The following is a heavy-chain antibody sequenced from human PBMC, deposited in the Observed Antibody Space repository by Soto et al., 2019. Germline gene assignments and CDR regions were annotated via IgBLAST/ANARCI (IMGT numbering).Heavy chain of an antibody. V-gene: IGHV4-30-4*02. CDR3: ARSPGLELGTFDY. CDR1: GGSISSGDYY. Sequence: PSDTLSLTCTVSGGSISSGDYYWSWIRQPPGKGLEWIGYIYYSGSTYYNPSLKSRVTISVDTSKNQFSLKLSSVTAADTAVYYCARSPGLELGTFDYWGQGTLVTVSS. CDR2: IYYSGST. J-gene: IGHJ4*02. D-gene: IGHD7-27*01.